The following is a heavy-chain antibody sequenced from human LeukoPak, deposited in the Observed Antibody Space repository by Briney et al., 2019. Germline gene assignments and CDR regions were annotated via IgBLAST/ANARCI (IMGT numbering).Heavy chain of an antibody. V-gene: IGHV4-59*08. CDR3: AKRIIEARENGDSNWLDP. D-gene: IGHD4-17*01. CDR1: GDSITNSY. CDR2: ISYGGST. Sequence: PSETLSLTCTVSGDSITNSYWNWIRQPPGRGLEWTGRISYGGSTNYNPSLKSRVIISRDTSKNQFSLELTSVTAADTAIYYCAKRIIEARENGDSNWLDPWGQGTLVTVSS. J-gene: IGHJ5*01.